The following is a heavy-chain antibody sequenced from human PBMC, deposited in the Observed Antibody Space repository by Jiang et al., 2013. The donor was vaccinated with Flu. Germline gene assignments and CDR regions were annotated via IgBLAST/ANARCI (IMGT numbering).Heavy chain of an antibody. V-gene: IGHV1-18*01. CDR3: AREGLLWFGELLRYYYYGMDV. CDR2: ISAYNGNT. D-gene: IGHD3-10*01. Sequence: PGASVKVSCKASGYTFTSYGISWVRQAPGQGLEWMGWISAYNGNTNYAQKLQGRVTMTTDTSTSTAYMELRSLRSDDTAVYYCAREGLLWFGELLRYYYYGMDVWGQGTTVTVSS. J-gene: IGHJ6*02. CDR1: GYTFTSYG.